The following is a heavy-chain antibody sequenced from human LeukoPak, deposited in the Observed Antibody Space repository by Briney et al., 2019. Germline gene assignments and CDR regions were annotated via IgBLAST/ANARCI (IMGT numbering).Heavy chain of an antibody. CDR3: ARDFQQQLVLYYYYYMDV. CDR1: GFTFNTYN. CDR2: ISSSSSYI. J-gene: IGHJ6*03. D-gene: IGHD6-13*01. V-gene: IGHV3-21*01. Sequence: GGSLRLSCVASGFTFNTYNMNWVRQAPGKGLEWVSSISSSSSYIYYADSVKGRFTISRDNAKNSLYLQMNSLRAEDTAVYYCARDFQQQLVLYYYYYMDVWGKGTTVTVSS.